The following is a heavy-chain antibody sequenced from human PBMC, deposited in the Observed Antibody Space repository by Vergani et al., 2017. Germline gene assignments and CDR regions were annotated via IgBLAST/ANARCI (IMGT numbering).Heavy chain of an antibody. CDR3: ARGPSLIFTSEPYSFDR. J-gene: IGHJ4*02. D-gene: IGHD3-16*01. CDR1: GYTFTSYD. Sequence: QVQLVQSGAEVKEPGASVKVSCTTSGYTFTSYDINWVRQAAGQGLEWMGWMNPDSGNTGFALKFQGGVTMTRDSSISTAYMELSSLGSEDTALSYWARGPSLIFTSEPYSFDRWSLGTLVTVSS. V-gene: IGHV1-8*01. CDR2: MNPDSGNT.